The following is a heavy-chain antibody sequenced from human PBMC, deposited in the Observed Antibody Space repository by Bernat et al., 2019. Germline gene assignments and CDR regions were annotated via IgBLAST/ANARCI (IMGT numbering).Heavy chain of an antibody. CDR1: GFTVSNNY. D-gene: IGHD3-16*01. CDR2: VYPSGIT. J-gene: IGHJ4*02. CDR3: ARDTLNDY. V-gene: IGHV3-53*05. Sequence: EVQLVETGGGLIQPGGSLRLSCAASGFTVSNNYMSWVRQAPGKGLEWVSVVYPSGITYYADSVKGRFTLSRDNSKNTLYLQMNSLRAEDTAVYYCARDTLNDYWGQGTLVTVSS.